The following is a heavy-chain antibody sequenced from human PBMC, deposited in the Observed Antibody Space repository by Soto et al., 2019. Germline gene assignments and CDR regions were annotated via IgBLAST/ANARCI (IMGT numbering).Heavy chain of an antibody. D-gene: IGHD3-22*01. V-gene: IGHV1-18*01. J-gene: IGHJ4*02. CDR3: ARVVDTYYADISGYQAGSFHY. CDR2: ITIYNGNT. CDR1: GYTFISYG. Sequence: QVQLVQSGAEVKKPGASVKVSCKASGYTFISYGISWVRQAHGQGLEWMGWITIYNGNTNYAQKLQGRVTMATDTSTRTAYMEVRSLSSYDPAVYYCARVVDTYYADISGYQAGSFHYCGQGTRVTVSS.